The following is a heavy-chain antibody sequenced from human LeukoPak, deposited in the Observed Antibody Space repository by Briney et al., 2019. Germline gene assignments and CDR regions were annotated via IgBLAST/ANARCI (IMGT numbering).Heavy chain of an antibody. CDR1: GYSFSDYF. CDR3: ASMGS. CDR2: INPDSGDT. J-gene: IGHJ4*02. V-gene: IGHV1-2*06. D-gene: IGHD1-26*01. Sequence: AASVKVSCKASGYSFSDYFLHWLRQAPGEGLEWMGRINPDSGDTDYAQRFQGRVTMTRDTSISTAYMELTSLRSDDTAVYYCASMGSWGQGALVTVSS.